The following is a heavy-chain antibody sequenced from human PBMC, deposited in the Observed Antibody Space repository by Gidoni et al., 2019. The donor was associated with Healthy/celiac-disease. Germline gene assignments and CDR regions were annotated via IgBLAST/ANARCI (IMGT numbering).Heavy chain of an antibody. Sequence: EVQLLESGGVLVQPGGSLRLSCAASGFTFSSYAMSWVRQAPGKGMEWFSAISGSGGSTYYADSVNGRFTISRDNAKNTLYLQMNSMRDEDTAVYYCAKENTIFGVVIPRNGFDPWGQGTLVTVSS. CDR2: ISGSGGST. CDR3: AKENTIFGVVIPRNGFDP. V-gene: IGHV3-23*01. D-gene: IGHD3-3*01. J-gene: IGHJ5*02. CDR1: GFTFSSYA.